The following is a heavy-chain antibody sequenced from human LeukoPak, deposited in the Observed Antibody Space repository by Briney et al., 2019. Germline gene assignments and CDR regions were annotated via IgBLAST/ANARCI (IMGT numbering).Heavy chain of an antibody. J-gene: IGHJ6*03. V-gene: IGHV4-39*01. CDR3: ARLPFGSSGWESHYYYMDV. D-gene: IGHD1-26*01. Sequence: SETLSLTCTVSGDSISSKSYYWGWIRQPPGKGLEWIGKIYYSGSTYYNPSLKSRVTISVDTSKNQFSLKLSSVTAADTAVYYCARLPFGSSGWESHYYYMDVWGKGTTVTVSS. CDR2: IYYSGST. CDR1: GDSISSKSYY.